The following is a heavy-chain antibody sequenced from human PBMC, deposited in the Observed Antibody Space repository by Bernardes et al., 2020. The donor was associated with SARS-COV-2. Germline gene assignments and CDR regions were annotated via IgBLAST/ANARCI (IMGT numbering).Heavy chain of an antibody. Sequence: SETLSLTCTVSGGSLSSRDYFWGWIRQPPGKGLEWIGSIFYTGSNYYNPSLRTRATISVDTSKNQFSLKLFSLTAADTAMYYCVRHLPPHRDGYDFDSWGQGTLVTVSS. J-gene: IGHJ4*02. CDR2: IFYTGSN. D-gene: IGHD5-12*01. CDR1: GGSLSSRDYF. V-gene: IGHV4-39*01. CDR3: VRHLPPHRDGYDFDS.